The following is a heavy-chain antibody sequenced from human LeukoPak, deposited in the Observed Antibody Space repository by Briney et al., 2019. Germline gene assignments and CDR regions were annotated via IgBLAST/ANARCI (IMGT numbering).Heavy chain of an antibody. Sequence: GGSLRLSCAASGFTFDDYAMHWVRQAPGKGLEWVSGISWNSGSIGHADSVKGRFTISRDNAKNSLYLQMNSLRAEDTALYYCAKGTEYSSSSGWFDPWGQGTLVTVSS. CDR3: AKGTEYSSSSGWFDP. CDR2: ISWNSGSI. D-gene: IGHD6-6*01. CDR1: GFTFDDYA. J-gene: IGHJ5*02. V-gene: IGHV3-9*01.